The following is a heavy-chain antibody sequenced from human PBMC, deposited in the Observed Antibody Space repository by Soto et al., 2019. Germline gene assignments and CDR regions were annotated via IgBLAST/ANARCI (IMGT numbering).Heavy chain of an antibody. CDR2: ITDSGTQT. CDR3: AKNIYKYGSRFDC. Sequence: EVQVLESGGGLVQPGGSLRLSCAASGFILSTSAMSWVRQAPGKRLEWVSTITDSGTQTYYADSVTGRFTISRDNSKNTLHLQMSSLRVEDTAVYYCAKNIYKYGSRFDCWGQGTLVTVSS. V-gene: IGHV3-23*01. J-gene: IGHJ4*02. CDR1: GFILSTSA. D-gene: IGHD5-18*01.